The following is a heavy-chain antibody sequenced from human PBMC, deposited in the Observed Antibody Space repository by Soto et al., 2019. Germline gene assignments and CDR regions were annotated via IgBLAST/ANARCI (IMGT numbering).Heavy chain of an antibody. J-gene: IGHJ6*04. CDR1: GFMFRSYS. CDR3: AKRPKAGRPVDV. D-gene: IGHD6-6*01. V-gene: IGHV3-23*01. Sequence: EVQLSESGGGLVQPGGSLRLSCAASGFMFRSYSMSWVCQAPGKGLEWVSSINPSGDTTYYADSVKGRLTISRDNSKNTVYLQMDSLTADDTAIYYCAKRPKAGRPVDVWGKGTTVTVSS. CDR2: INPSGDTT.